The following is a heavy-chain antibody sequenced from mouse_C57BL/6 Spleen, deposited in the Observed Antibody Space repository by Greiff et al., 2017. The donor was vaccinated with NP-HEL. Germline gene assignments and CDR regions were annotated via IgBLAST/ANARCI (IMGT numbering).Heavy chain of an antibody. J-gene: IGHJ4*01. V-gene: IGHV1-81*01. CDR3: ARGGLRPYAMDY. Sequence: QVQLQQSGAELARPGASVKLSCKASGYTFTSYGISWVKQRTGQGLEWIGEIYPRSGNTYYNEKFKGKATLTADKSSSTAYMELRSLTSENSAVYFCARGGLRPYAMDYWGQGTSVTVSS. CDR1: GYTFTSYG. D-gene: IGHD2-4*01. CDR2: IYPRSGNT.